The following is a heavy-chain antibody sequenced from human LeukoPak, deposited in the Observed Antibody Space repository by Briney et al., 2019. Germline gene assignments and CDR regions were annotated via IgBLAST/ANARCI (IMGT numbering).Heavy chain of an antibody. CDR2: ISSAATTI. Sequence: GGSLRLPCAASGFTFNTYAMNWVRQAPGKGLEWVSYISSAATTIYYADSVKGRFTISRDNPRSSVYLQMNSLRAEDTAVYYCASDQWLGHFDYWGQGILVTVSS. D-gene: IGHD6-19*01. V-gene: IGHV3-48*03. CDR1: GFTFNTYA. J-gene: IGHJ4*02. CDR3: ASDQWLGHFDY.